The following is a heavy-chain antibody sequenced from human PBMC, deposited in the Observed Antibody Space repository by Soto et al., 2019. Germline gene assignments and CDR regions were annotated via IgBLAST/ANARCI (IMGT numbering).Heavy chain of an antibody. V-gene: IGHV3-30*18. D-gene: IGHD3-10*01. CDR3: AKEGHYRSSGSYYGY. J-gene: IGHJ4*02. Sequence: GGSLRLSCAASGFTFSSYGMHWVRQAPGKGLEWVAVISYDGSNKYYADSVKGRFTISRDNSKNTLYLQMNSLRAEDTAVYYCAKEGHYRSSGSYYGYWGQGTLVTVSS. CDR1: GFTFSSYG. CDR2: ISYDGSNK.